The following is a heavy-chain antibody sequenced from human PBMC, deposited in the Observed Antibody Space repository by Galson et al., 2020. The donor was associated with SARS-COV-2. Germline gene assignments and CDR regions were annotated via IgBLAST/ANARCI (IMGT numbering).Heavy chain of an antibody. CDR1: GDSISSASYY. D-gene: IGHD3-22*01. J-gene: IGHJ4*02. CDR2: IYSSGRT. Sequence: SETLSLTCTVSGDSISSASYYWSWLRQPAGKGLEWIGRIYSSGRTTYNPSLKSRVTISEDTSTNQFSLKLSSVTAADTAVYYCARGHSYDSSGFYYYFDSWGQGTLVTVSS. V-gene: IGHV4-61*02. CDR3: ARGHSYDSSGFYYYFDS.